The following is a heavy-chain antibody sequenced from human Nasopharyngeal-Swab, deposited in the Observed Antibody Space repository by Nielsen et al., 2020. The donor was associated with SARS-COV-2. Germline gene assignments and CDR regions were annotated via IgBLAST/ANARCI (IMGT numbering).Heavy chain of an antibody. CDR2: ISYSGST. D-gene: IGHD2-21*02. Sequence: SETLSLTCAVSGASISTYYGSWIRQSPGTGLESIGCISYSGSTNYNPSLQSRVTISVDTSKNRLSLKLSSVTAADSAVYYCARSSRDWPPKRGALDIWGQGTVVTVSS. CDR3: ARSSRDWPPKRGALDI. V-gene: IGHV4-59*01. J-gene: IGHJ3*02. CDR1: GASISTYY.